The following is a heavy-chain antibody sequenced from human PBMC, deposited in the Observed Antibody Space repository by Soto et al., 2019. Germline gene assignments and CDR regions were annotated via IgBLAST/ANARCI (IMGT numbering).Heavy chain of an antibody. CDR1: GFTFSSYG. V-gene: IGHV3-30*18. J-gene: IGHJ3*02. CDR3: AKGPPNYGDYATDAFDI. Sequence: QVQPVESGGGVVQPGRSLRLSCAASGFTFSSYGKHWVRQAPGKGLEWVAVISYDGSNKYYADSVKGRFTISRDNSKNTLYLQMNSLRAEDTAVYYCAKGPPNYGDYATDAFDIWGQGTMVTVSS. D-gene: IGHD4-17*01. CDR2: ISYDGSNK.